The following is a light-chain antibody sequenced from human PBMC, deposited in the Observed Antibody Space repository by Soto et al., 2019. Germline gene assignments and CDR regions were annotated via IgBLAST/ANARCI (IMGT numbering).Light chain of an antibody. Sequence: DIVMTQSPDSLAVSLGERATINCKSSQSVFYSSNNKNYLAWYQQKPGQPPKLLIYWASTRESGVPDRFSGSGSGTDFTLTISSLQAEDVAVYYCQQYYSTPLTFGHGTRVAIK. CDR3: QQYYSTPLT. CDR2: WAS. J-gene: IGKJ3*01. V-gene: IGKV4-1*01. CDR1: QSVFYSSNNKNY.